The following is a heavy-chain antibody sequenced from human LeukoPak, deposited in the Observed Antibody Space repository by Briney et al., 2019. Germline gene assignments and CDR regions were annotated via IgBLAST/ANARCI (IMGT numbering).Heavy chain of an antibody. Sequence: PSQTLSLTCTVSGGPISSGGYYWSWIRQHPGKGLEWIGYIYYSGSTYYNPSLKSRVTISVDTSKNQFSLKLNSVTAADTAVYYCARVVGATNLEGGAFDIWGQGTMVTVSS. CDR3: ARVVGATNLEGGAFDI. CDR2: IYYSGST. V-gene: IGHV4-31*03. CDR1: GGPISSGGYY. J-gene: IGHJ3*02. D-gene: IGHD1-26*01.